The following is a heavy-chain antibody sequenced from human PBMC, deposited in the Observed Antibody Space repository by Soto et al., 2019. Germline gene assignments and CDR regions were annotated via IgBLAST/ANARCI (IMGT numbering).Heavy chain of an antibody. CDR1: GGSISSYY. CDR3: ARESGSSGASWDY. V-gene: IGHV4-59*01. D-gene: IGHD6-13*01. J-gene: IGHJ4*02. Sequence: SETLSLTCTVSGGSISSYYWSWIRQPPGKGLEWIGYIYYSGSTNYNPSLKSRVTISVDTSKNQFSLKLSSVTAADTAVYYWARESGSSGASWDYWGQGTLVTVSS. CDR2: IYYSGST.